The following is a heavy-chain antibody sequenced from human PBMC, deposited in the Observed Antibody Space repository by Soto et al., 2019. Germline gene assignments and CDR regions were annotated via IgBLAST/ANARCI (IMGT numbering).Heavy chain of an antibody. CDR2: IIPIFGTA. Sequence: ASVKVSCKASGGTFSSYAISWVRQAPGQGLEWMGGIIPIFGTANYAQKFQGRVTITADESTSTAYMELSSLRSEDTAVYYCARGVRYYYDSSGYYDRYYYYGMDVWG. CDR3: ARGVRYYYDSSGYYDRYYYYGMDV. J-gene: IGHJ6*02. CDR1: GGTFSSYA. D-gene: IGHD3-22*01. V-gene: IGHV1-69*13.